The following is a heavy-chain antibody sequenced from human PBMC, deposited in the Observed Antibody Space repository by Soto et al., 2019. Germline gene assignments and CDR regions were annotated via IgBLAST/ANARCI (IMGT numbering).Heavy chain of an antibody. J-gene: IGHJ6*02. CDR3: AKVHYYDSSGYYYGMARYYYGMDV. Sequence: GSLSLSCAASGFTFSSYAMSWVRQAPGKGLEWVSAISGSGGSTYYADSVKGRFTISRDNSKNTLYLQMNSLRAEDTAVYYCAKVHYYDSSGYYYGMARYYYGMDVWGQGTTVTISS. CDR1: GFTFSSYA. V-gene: IGHV3-23*01. D-gene: IGHD3-22*01. CDR2: ISGSGGST.